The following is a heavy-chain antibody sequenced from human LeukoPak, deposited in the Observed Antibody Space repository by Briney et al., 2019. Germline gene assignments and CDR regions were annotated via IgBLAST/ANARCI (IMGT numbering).Heavy chain of an antibody. Sequence: ASVKVSCKASGYTFTSYAMHWVRQAPGQRLEWMGWMNPNSGNTGYAQKFQGRVTMTRNTSISTAYMELSSLRSEDTAVYYCARGSIAAAGGIDYWGQGTLVTVSS. V-gene: IGHV1-8*02. J-gene: IGHJ4*02. CDR3: ARGSIAAAGGIDY. CDR1: GYTFTSYA. CDR2: MNPNSGNT. D-gene: IGHD6-13*01.